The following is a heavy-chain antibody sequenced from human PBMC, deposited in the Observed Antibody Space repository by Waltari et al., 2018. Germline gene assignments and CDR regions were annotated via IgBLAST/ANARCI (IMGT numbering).Heavy chain of an antibody. Sequence: QVQLQQWGAGLLKPSETLSLTCAVYGGSFSDYYWSWVRQPPGKGLEWIGEITHRGNTYYNPSLKSRLTISVDTSENQFSLMLSSVTAADTAVYYCARLDLAVDGFSYSYYMDVWGKGTPVTISS. CDR3: ARLDLAVDGFSYSYYMDV. CDR2: ITHRGNT. J-gene: IGHJ6*03. D-gene: IGHD2-15*01. V-gene: IGHV4-34*01. CDR1: GGSFSDYY.